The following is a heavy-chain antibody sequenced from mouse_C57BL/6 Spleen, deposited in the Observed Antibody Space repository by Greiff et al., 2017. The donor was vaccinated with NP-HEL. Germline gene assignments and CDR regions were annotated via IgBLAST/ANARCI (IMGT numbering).Heavy chain of an antibody. J-gene: IGHJ3*01. CDR2: ISDGGSYT. CDR1: GFTFSSYA. V-gene: IGHV5-4*01. Sequence: DVKLVESGGGLVKPGGSLKLSCAASGFTFSSYAMSWVRQTPEKRLEWVATISDGGSYTYYPDNVKGRFTISRDNAKNNLYLQMSHLKSEDTAMYYCAREGYYGNWGWFAYWGQGTLVTVSA. CDR3: AREGYYGNWGWFAY. D-gene: IGHD2-1*01.